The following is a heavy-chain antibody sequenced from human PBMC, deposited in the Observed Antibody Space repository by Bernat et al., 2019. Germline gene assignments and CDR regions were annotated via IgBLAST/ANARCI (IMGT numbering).Heavy chain of an antibody. D-gene: IGHD3-22*01. J-gene: IGHJ3*02. CDR3: ARTPYYDSSGLNDAFDI. V-gene: IGHV2-70*01. CDR2: IDWDDDK. Sequence: QVTLRESGPALVKPTQTLTLTCTFSGFSLSTSGMCVSWIRQPPGKALEWLALIDWDDDKYYSTSLKTRLTITKDTSKNQVVLTMTNMDPVDTATYYCARTPYYDSSGLNDAFDIWGQGTMVTVSS. CDR1: GFSLSTSGMC.